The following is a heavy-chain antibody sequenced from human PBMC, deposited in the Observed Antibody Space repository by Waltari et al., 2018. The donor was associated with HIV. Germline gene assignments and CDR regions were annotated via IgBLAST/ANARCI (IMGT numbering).Heavy chain of an antibody. Sequence: QVLLQESGPRLVKSSETLSLTCTLSASSIRRNYYSGWTRQAPGKGLEWIGRIYRSGTTYYNPSFKTRVTISVNMSKNQYSLKLSSLTAADTAMYYCARDQDYYDSSGYTSYAFDIWGRGTMIIVSS. CDR1: ASSIRRNYY. CDR2: IYRSGTT. J-gene: IGHJ3*02. V-gene: IGHV4-38-2*02. CDR3: ARDQDYYDSSGYTSYAFDI. D-gene: IGHD3-22*01.